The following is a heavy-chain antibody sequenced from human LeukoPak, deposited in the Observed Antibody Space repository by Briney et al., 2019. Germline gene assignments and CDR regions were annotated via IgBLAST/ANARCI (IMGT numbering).Heavy chain of an antibody. CDR3: ARQYGAIAAASL. D-gene: IGHD6-13*01. V-gene: IGHV1-2*02. CDR1: GYTFTGYY. CDR2: INPNSGGT. Sequence: ASVKVSFKASGYTFTGYYMHWVRQAPGQGLEWMGWINPNSGGTNYAQKFQGRITMTRDTSISTAYMELSRLRSDDTAVYYSARQYGAIAAASLWGQGTLVTVSS. J-gene: IGHJ4*02.